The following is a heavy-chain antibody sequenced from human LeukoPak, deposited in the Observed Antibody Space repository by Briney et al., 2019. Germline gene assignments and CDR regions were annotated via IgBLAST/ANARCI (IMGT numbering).Heavy chain of an antibody. CDR1: GFTFSSYA. CDR3: ASSGSGSYDDY. J-gene: IGHJ4*02. Sequence: QSGGSLRLSCAASGFTFSSYAMSWVRQAPGKGLEWVAFISSDGKNEYYSDSVKGRFTISRDNAKNSLYLQMNSLRAEDTAVYYCASSGSGSYDDYWGQGTLVTVSS. D-gene: IGHD3-10*01. V-gene: IGHV3-30*03. CDR2: ISSDGKNE.